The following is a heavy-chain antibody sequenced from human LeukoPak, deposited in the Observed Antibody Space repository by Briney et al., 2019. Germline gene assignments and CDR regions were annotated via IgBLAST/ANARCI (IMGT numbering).Heavy chain of an antibody. CDR2: IKRDGSEE. CDR3: AGSIAVAGTIDY. J-gene: IGHJ4*02. CDR1: KFTFSSYW. D-gene: IGHD6-19*01. V-gene: IGHV3-7*02. Sequence: PGGSLRLSCVASKFTFSSYWMSWVRQAPGKGLEWVANIKRDGSEEYYVDSVKGRFTISRDNAKNSLYLQMNSLRAEDTAVYYCAGSIAVAGTIDYWGQGTLVTVSS.